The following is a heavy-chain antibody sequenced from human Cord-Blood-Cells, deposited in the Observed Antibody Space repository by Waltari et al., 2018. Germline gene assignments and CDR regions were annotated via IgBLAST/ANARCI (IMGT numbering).Heavy chain of an antibody. Sequence: QLQLQVSGPGLVKPSETLSLTCTVSGGSISSSSYYWGWIRQPPGQGLEWIGSISYRGSTYSNPSLRSGVTISLNTSKNHFSLKVSYGTAADTAVYYCARRDRAAAGTDYWGQGTLVTVSS. D-gene: IGHD6-13*01. V-gene: IGHV4-39*01. CDR2: ISYRGST. J-gene: IGHJ4*02. CDR3: ARRDRAAAGTDY. CDR1: GGSISSSSYY.